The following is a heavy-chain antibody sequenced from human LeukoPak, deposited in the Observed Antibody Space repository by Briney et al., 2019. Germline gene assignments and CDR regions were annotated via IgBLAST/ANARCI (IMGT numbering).Heavy chain of an antibody. V-gene: IGHV1-2*02. CDR3: ARSVNRTPATALGY. J-gene: IGHJ4*02. Sequence: ASVKVSCKASGGTFSSYAISWVRQAPGQGLEWIGWINPNSGGTNYAQKFQGRVTMTRDTSISTAYMELSRLRSDDTAVYYCARSVNRTPATALGYWGQGTLVTVSS. D-gene: IGHD1-14*01. CDR2: INPNSGGT. CDR1: GGTFSSYA.